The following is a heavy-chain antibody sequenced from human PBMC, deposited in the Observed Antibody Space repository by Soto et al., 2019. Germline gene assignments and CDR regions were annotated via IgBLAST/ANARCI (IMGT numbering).Heavy chain of an antibody. CDR3: GKDLGSATVTAIEY. V-gene: IGHV3-9*01. CDR2: ISWNSGRI. J-gene: IGHJ4*02. CDR1: GIIFDDYA. Sequence: EVQLVESGGGLVQPGRSLRLSCAASGIIFDDYAMHWVRQAPGKGLEWVSSISWNSGRIGYADSVKGRFTISRDNAKSSLYLQMNSLRAEDTALYYCGKDLGSATVTAIEYWGQGILVTVSS. D-gene: IGHD2-21*02.